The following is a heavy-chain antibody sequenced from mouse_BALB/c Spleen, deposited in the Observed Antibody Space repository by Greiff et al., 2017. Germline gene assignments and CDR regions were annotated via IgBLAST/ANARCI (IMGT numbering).Heavy chain of an antibody. CDR1: GFTFSNYW. V-gene: IGHV6-6*02. D-gene: IGHD1-1*01. Sequence: EVQVVESGGGLVQPGGSMKLSCVASGFTFSNYWMNWVRQSPEKGLEWVAEIRLKSNNYATHYAESVKGRFTISRDDSKSSVYLQMNNLRAEDTGIYYCTRSYGSSYPDVWGAGTTVTVSS. CDR3: TRSYGSSYPDV. J-gene: IGHJ1*01. CDR2: IRLKSNNYAT.